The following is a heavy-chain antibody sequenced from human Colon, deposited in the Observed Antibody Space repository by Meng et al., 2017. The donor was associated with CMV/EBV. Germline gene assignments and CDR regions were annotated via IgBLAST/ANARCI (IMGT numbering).Heavy chain of an antibody. V-gene: IGHV1-2*02. CDR3: ARGGGLDTLAAFDI. CDR2: INPDGGGT. J-gene: IGHJ3*02. Sequence: ASVKVSCKASGYTFTDYYLHWVRQTPGQGLEWMGWINPDGGGTDYAQTFQGRVLMTWDASVTTAYLELYRLTSDDTAVYYCARGGGLDTLAAFDIWGQGTMVTVSS. D-gene: IGHD1-1*01. CDR1: GYTFTDYY.